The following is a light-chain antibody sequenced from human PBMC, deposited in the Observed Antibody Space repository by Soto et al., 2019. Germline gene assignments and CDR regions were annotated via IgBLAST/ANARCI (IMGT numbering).Light chain of an antibody. V-gene: IGLV2-14*01. J-gene: IGLJ1*01. CDR1: HSDIGGYKH. CDR2: EAS. CDR3: SSYTSSTNLYI. Sequence: QSALTQPASVSASPGQSITIPCLGTHSDIGGYKHVCWYQQHPGKAPKLIIYEASNRPSGISDRFSGSKSGNTASLTISGLQADDEADYYCSSYTSSTNLYIFGTGTQLTVL.